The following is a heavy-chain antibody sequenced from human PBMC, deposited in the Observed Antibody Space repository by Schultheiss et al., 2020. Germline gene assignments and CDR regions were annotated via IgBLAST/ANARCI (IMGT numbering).Heavy chain of an antibody. Sequence: SETLSLTCAVYGGSFSGYYWSWIRQPPGKGLEWIGEINHSGSTNYNPSLKSRVTISVDTSKNQLSLKLSSVTAADTAVYYCARSLCGGDDCYSDFYYVWGKGTTVTVSS. J-gene: IGHJ6*04. D-gene: IGHD2-21*02. V-gene: IGHV4-34*01. CDR2: INHSGST. CDR1: GGSFSGYY. CDR3: ARSLCGGDDCYSDFYYV.